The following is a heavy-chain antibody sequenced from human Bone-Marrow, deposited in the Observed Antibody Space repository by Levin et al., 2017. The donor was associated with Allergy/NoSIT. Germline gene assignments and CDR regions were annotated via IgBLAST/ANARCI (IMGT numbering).Heavy chain of an antibody. CDR1: GGSISGGGYY. D-gene: IGHD5-12*01. J-gene: IGHJ4*02. CDR2: IYYSGNT. CDR3: ARFNGYDFDY. Sequence: SQTLSLTCTVSGGSISGGGYYWSWIRQHPGKGLEWIGYIYYSGNTYYNPSLKSRVIISVVTSKNQLSLKLNSVTVADTAVYYCARFNGYDFDYWGQGTLVTVSS. V-gene: IGHV4-31*03.